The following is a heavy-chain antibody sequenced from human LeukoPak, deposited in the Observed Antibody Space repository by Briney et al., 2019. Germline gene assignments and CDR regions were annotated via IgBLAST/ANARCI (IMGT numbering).Heavy chain of an antibody. J-gene: IGHJ5*02. V-gene: IGHV4-59*10. D-gene: IGHD6-19*01. CDR1: GGSFSGYY. CDR2: IYTSGST. Sequence: PSETLSLTCAVYGGSFSGYYWSWIRQPAGKGLEWIERIYTSGSTNYNPSLKSRVTMSVDTSKNQFSLKLSSVTAADTAVYYCARGTDSSGWYDWFDPWGQGTLVTVSS. CDR3: ARGTDSSGWYDWFDP.